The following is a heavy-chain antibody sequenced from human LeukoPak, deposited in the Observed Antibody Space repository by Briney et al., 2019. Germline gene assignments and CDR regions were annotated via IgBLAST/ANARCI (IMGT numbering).Heavy chain of an antibody. CDR3: ARVGLQAYDY. J-gene: IGHJ4*02. CDR2: IYHSGST. Sequence: PSETLSLTCTVSGYSISSGYYWGWIRQPPGKRLEWIGSIYHSGSTYYNPSLKSRVTISVDTSKSQFSLKLSSVTAADTAVYYCARVGLQAYDYWGQGTLVTVSS. CDR1: GYSISSGYY. V-gene: IGHV4-38-2*02. D-gene: IGHD5-24*01.